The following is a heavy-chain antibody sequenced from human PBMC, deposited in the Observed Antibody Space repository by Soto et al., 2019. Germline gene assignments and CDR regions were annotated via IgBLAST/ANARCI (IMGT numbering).Heavy chain of an antibody. V-gene: IGHV1-69*13. CDR2: FIPVYRTL. CDR3: ATGVIWIGYFTVDS. J-gene: IGHJ4*02. D-gene: IGHD3-3*01. CDR1: GXSXGNSA. Sequence: SVQVSCKXSGXSXGNSAIXXVRQTPGQGLEWLGGFIPVYRTLNYAQKFQGRVTITADESTGTAYMTLSSLASDDTAVYYCATGVIWIGYFTVDSWGQGPRVTVSS.